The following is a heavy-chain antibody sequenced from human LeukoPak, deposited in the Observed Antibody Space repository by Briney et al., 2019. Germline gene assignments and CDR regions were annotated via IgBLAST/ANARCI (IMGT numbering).Heavy chain of an antibody. CDR1: GFTFSIYT. V-gene: IGHV3-64*04. CDR2: ISGSGNGYST. Sequence: GGSLRLSCSASGFTFSIYTMYWVRQAPGKGLEYVSTISGSGNGYSTYYADSVKGRFTISRDNSKSTLYLQMNSLRAEDTAVYYCAKASGSYPYYFDYWGQGTLVTVSS. D-gene: IGHD1-26*01. CDR3: AKASGSYPYYFDY. J-gene: IGHJ4*02.